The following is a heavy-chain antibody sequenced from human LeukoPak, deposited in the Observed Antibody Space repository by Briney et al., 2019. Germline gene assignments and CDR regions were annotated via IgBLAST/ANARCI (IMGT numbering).Heavy chain of an antibody. D-gene: IGHD3-3*01. J-gene: IGHJ5*02. CDR3: ARDPRPVLRFLEWTYNWFDP. Sequence: SETLSLTCTVSGYSISSGYYWGWIRQPPGKGLEWIGCIYHSGSTYYNPSLKSRVTISVDTSKNQFSLKLSSVTAADTAVYYCARDPRPVLRFLEWTYNWFDPWGQGTLVTVSS. V-gene: IGHV4-38-2*02. CDR1: GYSISSGYY. CDR2: IYHSGST.